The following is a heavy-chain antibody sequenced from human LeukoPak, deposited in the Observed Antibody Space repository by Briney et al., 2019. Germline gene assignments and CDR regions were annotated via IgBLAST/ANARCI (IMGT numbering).Heavy chain of an antibody. J-gene: IGHJ4*02. Sequence: SETLSLTCTVSGGSVSSYYWSWIRQPPGKGLEWIGYIYYSGSTYYNPSLKSRVTISVDTSKNQFSLKLSSVTAADTAVYYCARQEPYDSSGYPPYYFDYWGQGTLVTVSS. CDR2: IYYSGST. CDR1: GGSVSSYY. V-gene: IGHV4-59*02. D-gene: IGHD3-22*01. CDR3: ARQEPYDSSGYPPYYFDY.